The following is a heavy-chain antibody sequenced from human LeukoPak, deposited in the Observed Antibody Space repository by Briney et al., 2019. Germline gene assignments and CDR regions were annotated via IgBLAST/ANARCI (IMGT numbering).Heavy chain of an antibody. Sequence: SETLSLTCTVSGGSISSGYFWGWIRQPPGKGLECIGTIYHSGSTYYNPSLKSRVTISVDTSKNQFSLKLSSVTAADTAVYYCARHGTLRSYNFWGQGTLVTVSS. CDR1: GGSISSGYF. CDR3: ARHGTLRSYNF. D-gene: IGHD3-10*01. V-gene: IGHV4-38-2*02. CDR2: IYHSGST. J-gene: IGHJ4*02.